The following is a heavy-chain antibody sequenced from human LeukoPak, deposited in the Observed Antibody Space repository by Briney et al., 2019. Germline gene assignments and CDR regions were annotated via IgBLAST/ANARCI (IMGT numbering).Heavy chain of an antibody. CDR2: INPNSGGT. CDR3: ATFTMTTLTPGY. CDR1: GYIFTDYY. V-gene: IGHV1/OR15-1*01. J-gene: IGHJ4*02. Sequence: GASVKVSCKASGYIFTDYYMHWVRQAPGQELGWMGRINPNSGGTNYAQKFQGRVTMTRDTSISTAYTELSSLRSEDAAVYYCATFTMTTLTPGYWGQGTLVTVSS. D-gene: IGHD4-17*01.